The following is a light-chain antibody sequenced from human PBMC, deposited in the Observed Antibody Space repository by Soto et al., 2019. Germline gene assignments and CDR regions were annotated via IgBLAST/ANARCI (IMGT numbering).Light chain of an antibody. CDR2: EVS. J-gene: IGLJ1*01. V-gene: IGLV2-14*01. CDR1: SSDAGSYNY. CDR3: NSYTSTNTSV. Sequence: QSVLTRPASVSGAPGQSITISCTGTSSDAGSYNYVSWYQQHPGKAPKLMIYEVSNRPSGVSNRFSGSKSGNTASLTISGLQAEDEADYYCNSYTSTNTSVFGTGTKVTVL.